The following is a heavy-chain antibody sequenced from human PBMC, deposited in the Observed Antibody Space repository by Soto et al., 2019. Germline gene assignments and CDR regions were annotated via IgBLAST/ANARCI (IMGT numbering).Heavy chain of an antibody. J-gene: IGHJ4*02. CDR3: ARDAVSPYYYDSSGYYYLDY. CDR2: ISSSSYI. D-gene: IGHD3-22*01. V-gene: IGHV3-21*01. Sequence: GGSLRLSCAASGFTFSSYSMNWVRQAPGKGLEWVSSISSSSYIYYADSVKGRFTISRDNAKNSLYLQMNSLRAEDTAVYYCARDAVSPYYYDSSGYYYLDYWGQGTLVTVSS. CDR1: GFTFSSYS.